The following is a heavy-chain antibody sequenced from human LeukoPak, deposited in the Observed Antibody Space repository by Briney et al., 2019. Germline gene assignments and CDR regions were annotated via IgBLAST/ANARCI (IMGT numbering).Heavy chain of an antibody. J-gene: IGHJ4*02. V-gene: IGHV4-34*01. D-gene: IGHD6-13*01. CDR1: GGSFSGYY. CDR3: ARGCPRSSWAKNSYYFDY. Sequence: SETLSPTCAVYGGSFSGYYWSWIRQPPGKGLEWIGEINHSGSTNYNPSLKSRVTISVDTSKNQFSLKLSSVTAADTAVYYCARGCPRSSWAKNSYYFDYWGQGTLVTVSS. CDR2: INHSGST.